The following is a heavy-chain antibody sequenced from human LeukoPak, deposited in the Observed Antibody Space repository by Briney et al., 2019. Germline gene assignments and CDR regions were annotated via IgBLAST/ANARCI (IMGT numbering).Heavy chain of an antibody. Sequence: GGSLRLSCAASGFTFSSYAMSWVRQAPGKGLEWVSAISGSGGSTYYADSVKGRFTISRDNSKNTLYLQMNSLRAEDTAVYYCAKPHYYGSGSYYMFDYWGQGTWSPSPQ. D-gene: IGHD3-10*01. V-gene: IGHV3-23*01. CDR2: ISGSGGST. CDR3: AKPHYYGSGSYYMFDY. CDR1: GFTFSSYA. J-gene: IGHJ4*02.